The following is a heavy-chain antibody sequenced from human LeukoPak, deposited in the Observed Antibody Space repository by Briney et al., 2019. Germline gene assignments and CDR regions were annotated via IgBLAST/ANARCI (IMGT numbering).Heavy chain of an antibody. D-gene: IGHD6-19*01. V-gene: IGHV3-7*01. Sequence: GGSLRLSCAASGFTFSSYWMSWVRQVPGKGMEWVANIKTDGSETYYVDSVTGRFTISRDNAKNSLYLQMYSLRAEDTAVCYCGRNIPAYSSSYGMDVWGKGTTVTVSS. CDR2: IKTDGSET. CDR3: GRNIPAYSSSYGMDV. CDR1: GFTFSSYW. J-gene: IGHJ6*04.